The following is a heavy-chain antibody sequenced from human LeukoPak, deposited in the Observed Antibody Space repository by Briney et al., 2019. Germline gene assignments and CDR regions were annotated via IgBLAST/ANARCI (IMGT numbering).Heavy chain of an antibody. J-gene: IGHJ3*02. D-gene: IGHD1-26*01. Sequence: GGSLRLSCAASGFTFSSYWMHWVRHAPGKGLVWVSRINSDGSTITYADSMKGRFTISRDNAKNTLYLQMNSLRAEDTAVYYCAVKWTYDGFDIWGQGTMVTVSS. CDR2: INSDGSTI. CDR1: GFTFSSYW. V-gene: IGHV3-74*01. CDR3: AVKWTYDGFDI.